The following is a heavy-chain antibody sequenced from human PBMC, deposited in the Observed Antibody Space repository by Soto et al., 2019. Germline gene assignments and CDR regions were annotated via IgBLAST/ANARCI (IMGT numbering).Heavy chain of an antibody. CDR3: ARLLDDGNYGDYVIEY. J-gene: IGHJ4*02. V-gene: IGHV4-39*01. CDR1: GGSISSSSYY. CDR2: IYYSGST. D-gene: IGHD4-17*01. Sequence: PSETLSLTCTVSGGSISSSSYYWGWIRQPPGKGLEWIGSIYYSGSTYYNPSLKSRVTISVDTSKNQFSLKLSSVTAADTAVYYCARLLDDGNYGDYVIEYWGQGTLVTVSS.